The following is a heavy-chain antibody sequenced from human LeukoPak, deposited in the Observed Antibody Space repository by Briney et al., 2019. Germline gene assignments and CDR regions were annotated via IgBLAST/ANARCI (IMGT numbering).Heavy chain of an antibody. CDR2: INPKSGVT. CDR3: ARRIAVAGSPVYYFDY. J-gene: IGHJ4*02. Sequence: GASVKVSCKASAYTLSGYYMHWVRQAHGQGLEWMGWINPKSGVTNYAQKFQGRVTMTWDTSINTTFMELSRLRSDDTAVYYCARRIAVAGSPVYYFDYWGQGTLVTVSS. CDR1: AYTLSGYY. V-gene: IGHV1-2*02. D-gene: IGHD6-19*01.